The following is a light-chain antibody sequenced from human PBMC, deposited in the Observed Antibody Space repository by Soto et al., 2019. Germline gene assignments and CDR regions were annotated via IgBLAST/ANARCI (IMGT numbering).Light chain of an antibody. CDR3: QQYNKWPPWT. CDR1: QSVSSN. CDR2: GAS. V-gene: IGKV3-15*01. Sequence: EIVMTQSPATLSVSPGERATLSCRASQSVSSNLAWYQQKPGQAPRLLIYGASTRATGIPARFSGSGSGTDFTLTINSLQSEDFAVYYCQQYNKWPPWTFGQGTKVEIK. J-gene: IGKJ1*01.